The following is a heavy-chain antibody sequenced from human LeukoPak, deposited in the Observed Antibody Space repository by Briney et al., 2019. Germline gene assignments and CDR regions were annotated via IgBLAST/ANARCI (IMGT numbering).Heavy chain of an antibody. V-gene: IGHV4-39*01. CDR3: ATQQCSGGSCYSRAIWFHP. J-gene: IGHJ5*02. CDR1: GGSISSSSYY. D-gene: IGHD2-15*01. Sequence: SETLSLTCTVSGGSISSSSYYWGWMRQPPGKGLEWIASMYHSGNTYYNPSLKSRVTVSVDTSKNQFSLKLNSVTAADTAVYYCATQQCSGGSCYSRAIWFHPWGQGTLVTVSS. CDR2: MYHSGNT.